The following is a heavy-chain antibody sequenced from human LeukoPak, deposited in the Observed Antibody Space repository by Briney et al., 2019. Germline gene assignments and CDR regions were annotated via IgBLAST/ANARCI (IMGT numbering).Heavy chain of an antibody. CDR3: ARGGMHCSSTSCYGMDV. Sequence: ASVKVSCKASGYTFTSYGISWVRQAPGQGLEWMGWISAYNGNTNYAQKLQGRVTMTTDTSTSTAYMGLRSLRSDDTAVYYCARGGMHCSSTSCYGMDVWGQGTTVTVSS. V-gene: IGHV1-18*01. CDR2: ISAYNGNT. J-gene: IGHJ6*02. D-gene: IGHD2-2*01. CDR1: GYTFTSYG.